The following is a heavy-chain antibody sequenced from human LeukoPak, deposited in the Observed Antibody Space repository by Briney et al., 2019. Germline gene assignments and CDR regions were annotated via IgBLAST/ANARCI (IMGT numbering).Heavy chain of an antibody. CDR1: GFTCSSYA. V-gene: IGHV3-23*01. D-gene: IGHD4-17*01. Sequence: GGYLRRSCAASGFTCSSYAMSWVRQAPGKGLEWVSAISGSGGSTYYADSVKGRFTISRYNSKNTLDLQMNSLRAEETAVYYCAKKPHYGDYWYYYYMDVWGKGTTVTVSS. CDR2: ISGSGGST. CDR3: AKKPHYGDYWYYYYMDV. J-gene: IGHJ6*03.